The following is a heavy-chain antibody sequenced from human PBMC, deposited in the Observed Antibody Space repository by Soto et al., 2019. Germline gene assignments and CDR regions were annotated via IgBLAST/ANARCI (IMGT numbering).Heavy chain of an antibody. CDR2: INPNSGGT. J-gene: IGHJ4*02. CDR3: AREGPSGSYYFDY. V-gene: IGHV1-2*04. Sequence: ASVKVSCKASGYTFTGYYMHWVRQVPGQGLEWMGWINPNSGGTNYAQKFQGWVTMTRDTSISTAYMELSRLRSDDTAVYYWAREGPSGSYYFDYWGQGTLVTVSS. CDR1: GYTFTGYY. D-gene: IGHD1-26*01.